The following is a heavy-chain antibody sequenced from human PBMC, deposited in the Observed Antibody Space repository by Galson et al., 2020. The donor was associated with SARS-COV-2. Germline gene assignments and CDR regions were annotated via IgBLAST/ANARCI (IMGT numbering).Heavy chain of an antibody. CDR2: ISVSGSTI. J-gene: IGHJ5*02. CDR1: GFTVSTYA. CDR3: ARDGGEYYGSGSYFDWFDP. D-gene: IGHD3-10*01. V-gene: IGHV3-48*03. Sequence: LSLTCEASGFTVSTYALNSVSQAPGTGLEWVSYISVSGSTINYADSVKGRFTISRDNAKNSLYLQLNSLRAKDTAVYYCARDGGEYYGSGSYFDWFDPWGQGTLVTVSS.